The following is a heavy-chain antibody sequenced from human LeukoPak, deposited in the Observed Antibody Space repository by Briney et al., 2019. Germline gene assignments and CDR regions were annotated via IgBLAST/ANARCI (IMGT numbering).Heavy chain of an antibody. CDR2: IKQDGSEK. D-gene: IGHD3-10*01. CDR3: ARDSNYYGSGSYYSESDYYFDY. V-gene: IGHV3-7*01. CDR1: GFTFSSYW. J-gene: IGHJ4*02. Sequence: PGGSLRLSCAASGFTFSSYWMSWVRQAPGMGLEWVANIKQDGSEKYYVDSVKGRFTISRDNAKNSLYLQMNSLRAEDTAVYYCARDSNYYGSGSYYSESDYYFDYWGQGTLVTVSS.